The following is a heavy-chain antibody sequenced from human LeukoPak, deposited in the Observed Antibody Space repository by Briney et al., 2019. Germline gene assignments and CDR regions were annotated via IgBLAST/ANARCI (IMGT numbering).Heavy chain of an antibody. CDR2: IDTDGSSR. J-gene: IGHJ6*02. V-gene: IGHV3-74*01. Sequence: HPGGSLRLSCAASGFTFSSYWMHWVRQAPGKGLVWVSRIDTDGSSRIYADSVKGRFTISRDNAKNTLYLQMNGLRVEDTAVYYCARGGYDYDMDVWGQGTTVTVSS. CDR3: ARGGYDYDMDV. CDR1: GFTFSSYW.